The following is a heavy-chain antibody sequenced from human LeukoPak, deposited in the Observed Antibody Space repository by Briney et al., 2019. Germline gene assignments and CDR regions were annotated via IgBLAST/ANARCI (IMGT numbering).Heavy chain of an antibody. CDR2: IKQDGSEK. Sequence: GGSLRLSCAASGFTFSSYWMSWVRQAPGKGLEWVANIKQDGSEKYYEDSVKGRFTISRDNAKNSLYLQMNSLRAEDTAVYYSASHRDSSSWYGVFDYWGQGTLVTVSS. V-gene: IGHV3-7*01. J-gene: IGHJ4*02. CDR3: ASHRDSSSWYGVFDY. D-gene: IGHD6-13*01. CDR1: GFTFSSYW.